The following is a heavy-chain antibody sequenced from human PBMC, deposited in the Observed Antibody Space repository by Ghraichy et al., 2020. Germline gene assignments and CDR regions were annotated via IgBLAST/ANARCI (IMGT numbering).Heavy chain of an antibody. V-gene: IGHV4-31*01. CDR1: GGSISSGGYY. CDR3: ARDQEGAFDI. CDR2: IYYSGST. Sequence: TLSLTCTVSGGSISSGGYYWSWIRQHPGKGLEWIGYIYYSGSTYYNPSLKSLVTISVDTSKNQFSLKLSSVTAADTAVYYCARDQEGAFDIWGQGTMVTVSS. J-gene: IGHJ3*02.